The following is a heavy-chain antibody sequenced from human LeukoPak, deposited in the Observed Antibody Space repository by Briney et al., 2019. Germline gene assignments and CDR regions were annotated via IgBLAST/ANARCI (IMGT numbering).Heavy chain of an antibody. D-gene: IGHD6-13*01. CDR1: GFTFSSYA. V-gene: IGHV3-23*01. Sequence: GGSLRLSCAASGFTFSSYAMSWVRQAPGKGLEWVSAISGSGGSTYYADSVKGRFTIFRDNSKNTLYLQMNSLRAKDTAVYYCAKSGAAAGSEYNWFDPWGQGTLVTVSS. J-gene: IGHJ5*02. CDR3: AKSGAAAGSEYNWFDP. CDR2: ISGSGGST.